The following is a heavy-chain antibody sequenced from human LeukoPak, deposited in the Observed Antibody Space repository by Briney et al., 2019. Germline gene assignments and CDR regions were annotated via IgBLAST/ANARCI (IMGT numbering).Heavy chain of an antibody. CDR2: IYSGGST. Sequence: GGSLRLSCAASGFTFSTYEMHWVRQAPGKGLEGVSVIYSGGSTYYADSVKGRFTISRHNSKNTLYLQMNSLRAEDTAVYYCAKDQGREQWLPSIQGLDYWGQGTLVTVSS. D-gene: IGHD6-19*01. CDR1: GFTFSTYE. V-gene: IGHV3-53*04. J-gene: IGHJ4*02. CDR3: AKDQGREQWLPSIQGLDY.